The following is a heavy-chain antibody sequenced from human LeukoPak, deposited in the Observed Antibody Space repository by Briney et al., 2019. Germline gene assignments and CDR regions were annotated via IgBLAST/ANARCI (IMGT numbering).Heavy chain of an antibody. D-gene: IGHD3-22*01. Sequence: ASVTVSCKASGYTFTSYDINWVRQAPGQGLEWMGWMNPNSGNTGYAQKFQGRVTMTRNTSISTAYMELSSLRSEDTAVYYCARVSGRYYYDSSGYYYGYWGQGTLVTVSS. CDR1: GYTFTSYD. CDR3: ARVSGRYYYDSSGYYYGY. J-gene: IGHJ4*02. CDR2: MNPNSGNT. V-gene: IGHV1-8*02.